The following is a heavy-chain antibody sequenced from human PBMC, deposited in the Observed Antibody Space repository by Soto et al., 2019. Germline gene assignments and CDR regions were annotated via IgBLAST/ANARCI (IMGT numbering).Heavy chain of an antibody. Sequence: EVQLLESGGGLVQPGGSLRLSCAASGFTFSSYAMSWVRQAPGKGLEWVSAISGSGGSTYYADSVKGRFTISRDNSKNTLYLQMTSLRAEDTAVYYCAKGDLHADYGMDVWGQGTTVTVSS. D-gene: IGHD2-21*01. CDR1: GFTFSSYA. CDR3: AKGDLHADYGMDV. CDR2: ISGSGGST. V-gene: IGHV3-23*01. J-gene: IGHJ6*02.